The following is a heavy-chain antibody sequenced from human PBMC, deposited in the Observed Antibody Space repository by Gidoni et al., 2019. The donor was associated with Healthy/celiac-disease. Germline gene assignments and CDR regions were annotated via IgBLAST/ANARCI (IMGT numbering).Heavy chain of an antibody. CDR1: GVPFSRYS. V-gene: IGHV3-21*01. J-gene: IGHJ4*01. Sequence: EEQLVEAGGGLVKPGGSMRLSSTASGVPFSRYSMNLVRQAPGKGLAWVSSISSSSSYTSYADSVKSRFTISRDNATTSLYLQMNSLRADDTAVYYCARGLYTVEWLVPHTNFDYWGHGTLVTVSS. CDR3: ARGLYTVEWLVPHTNFDY. D-gene: IGHD6-19*01. CDR2: ISSSSSYT.